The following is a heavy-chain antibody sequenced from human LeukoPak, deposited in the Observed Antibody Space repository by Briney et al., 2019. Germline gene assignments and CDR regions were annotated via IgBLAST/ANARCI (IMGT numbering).Heavy chain of an antibody. J-gene: IGHJ3*02. Sequence: GGSLRLSCAASGFTFSSYAMHWVRQAPGKGLEWVAVISYDGSNKYYADSVKGRFTISRDNSKNTLYLQMNSLRAEDTAVYYCARAMVRGVIIPYDAFDIWGQGTMVTVSS. V-gene: IGHV3-30-3*01. CDR2: ISYDGSNK. CDR1: GFTFSSYA. D-gene: IGHD3-10*01. CDR3: ARAMVRGVIIPYDAFDI.